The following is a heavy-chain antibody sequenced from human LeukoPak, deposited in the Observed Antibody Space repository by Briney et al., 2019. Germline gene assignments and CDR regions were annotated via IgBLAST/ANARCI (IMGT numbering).Heavy chain of an antibody. CDR3: ARGVIDDSSGYYYAPFDY. Sequence: GESLKISCRGSGYSFTTYWIAWVRQMPGKGQEWMGIIYPGDSDTRYSPSFQGQVTISADKSISTAYLQWSSLKASDTAMYYCARGVIDDSSGYYYAPFDYWGQGTLVTVSS. CDR1: GYSFTTYW. J-gene: IGHJ4*02. D-gene: IGHD3-22*01. V-gene: IGHV5-51*01. CDR2: IYPGDSDT.